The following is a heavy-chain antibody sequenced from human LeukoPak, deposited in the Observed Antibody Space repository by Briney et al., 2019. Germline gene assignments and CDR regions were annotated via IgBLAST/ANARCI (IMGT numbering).Heavy chain of an antibody. CDR3: AKDRSIGTYYTFDH. Sequence: PGGSLRLSCAASGFTFSSYAMTWVRQAPGKGLEWVSAITGGGDTTYYADSVEGRFTVSGDNSKNTLYLQMSSLTAADTAVYYCAKDRSIGTYYTFDHWGQGTLVTVSS. CDR1: GFTFSSYA. J-gene: IGHJ4*02. V-gene: IGHV3-23*01. D-gene: IGHD1-26*01. CDR2: ITGGGDTT.